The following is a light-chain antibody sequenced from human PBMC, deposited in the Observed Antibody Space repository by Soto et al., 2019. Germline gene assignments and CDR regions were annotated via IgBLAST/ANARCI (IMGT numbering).Light chain of an antibody. CDR1: QSVSSN. Sequence: EIVMTQSPATLSVSPGERATLSCRASQSVSSNFAWYQHKPGQAPRLLIYGASTRATGIPARFSGSGSGTEFTLTISSLQSEDFAVYFCQQYHDWPPVTFGGGTKVEIK. J-gene: IGKJ4*01. CDR3: QQYHDWPPVT. V-gene: IGKV3-15*01. CDR2: GAS.